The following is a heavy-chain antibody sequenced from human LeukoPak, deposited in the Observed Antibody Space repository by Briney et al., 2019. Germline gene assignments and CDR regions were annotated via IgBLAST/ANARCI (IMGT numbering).Heavy chain of an antibody. CDR3: ARDRRYCTSTSCRGAFDI. D-gene: IGHD2-2*01. V-gene: IGHV3-21*01. CDR1: GFTFPNYV. CDR2: ISSSSSYI. Sequence: GGSLRLSCAASGFTFPNYVMSWVRQAPGKGLEWVSSISSSSSYIYYADSVKGRFTISRDNDKNSLYLQMNSLRAEDTAVYYCARDRRYCTSTSCRGAFDIWGQGTMVAVSS. J-gene: IGHJ3*02.